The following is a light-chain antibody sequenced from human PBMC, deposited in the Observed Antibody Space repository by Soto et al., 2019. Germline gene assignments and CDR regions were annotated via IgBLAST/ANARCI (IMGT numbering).Light chain of an antibody. Sequence: EIRTTQSPASLSASVGDTDTMTCRASQSIALSVNWYQQKPGKAPKLLIYVAFTLESGVPSRFSGSGSGTEFTLTIRSLQPEDFATYYCQQHGQWPITFGQGTRLEIK. J-gene: IGKJ5*01. V-gene: IGKV1-39*01. CDR2: VAF. CDR1: QSIALS. CDR3: QQHGQWPIT.